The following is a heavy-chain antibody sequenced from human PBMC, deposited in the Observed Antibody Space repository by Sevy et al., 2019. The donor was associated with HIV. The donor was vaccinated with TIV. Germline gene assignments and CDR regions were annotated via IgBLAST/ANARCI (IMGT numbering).Heavy chain of an antibody. CDR2: ISGSGTT. CDR1: GFPFGSYA. CDR3: TKYQPNYYDSSCDAFDI. Sequence: GGSLRLSCAASGFPFGSYAMTWVRQAPGKGLEWVSGISGSGTTYYADSVKGRFTISRDNSKSTLFLQMNSLRAEDTAVYYCTKYQPNYYDSSCDAFDIWGQGTMVTVSS. V-gene: IGHV3-23*01. J-gene: IGHJ3*02. D-gene: IGHD3-22*01.